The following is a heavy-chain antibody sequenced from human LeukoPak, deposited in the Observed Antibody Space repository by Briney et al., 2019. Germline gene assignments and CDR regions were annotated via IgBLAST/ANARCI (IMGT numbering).Heavy chain of an antibody. J-gene: IGHJ3*01. CDR3: AGSDDAFDL. V-gene: IGHV3-21*01. Sequence: GGSLRLSCAASGFTFSTYSMNWVRQAPGKGLEWVSSISSSSSYIYYADSLKGRFTISRDNAKNLLYLHMNSLRDEDTAVYYCAGSDDAFDLWGQGTMVTVSS. CDR1: GFTFSTYS. CDR2: ISSSSSYI.